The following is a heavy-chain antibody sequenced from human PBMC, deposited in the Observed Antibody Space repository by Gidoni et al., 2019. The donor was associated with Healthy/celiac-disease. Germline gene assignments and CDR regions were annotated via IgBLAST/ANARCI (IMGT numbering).Heavy chain of an antibody. CDR2: ISGSGGST. J-gene: IGHJ4*02. Sequence: EVQLLESGGGLVQPGGSPRLSCAASGFPFSSYAMSWVRQAPGQGLEWVSAISGSGGSTYYADSVKGRFTISRDNSKNTLYLQMNSLRAEDTAVYYCAKMVGTLSRYGYFDYWGQGTLVTVSS. V-gene: IGHV3-23*01. D-gene: IGHD2-15*01. CDR3: AKMVGTLSRYGYFDY. CDR1: GFPFSSYA.